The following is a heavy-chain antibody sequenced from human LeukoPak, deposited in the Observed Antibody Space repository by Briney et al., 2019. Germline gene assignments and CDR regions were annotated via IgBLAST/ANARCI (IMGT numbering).Heavy chain of an antibody. V-gene: IGHV3-33*01. D-gene: IGHD5-24*01. CDR1: GFTFSSYG. J-gene: IGHJ4*02. Sequence: GGSLRLSCAASGFTFSSYGMHWVRQAPGKGLEWVAVIWYDGSNKYYADSVKGRFTISRDNSKNTLYLQMSSLRAEDTAVYYCARDRGYGGYNYYFDYWGQGTLVTVSS. CDR2: IWYDGSNK. CDR3: ARDRGYGGYNYYFDY.